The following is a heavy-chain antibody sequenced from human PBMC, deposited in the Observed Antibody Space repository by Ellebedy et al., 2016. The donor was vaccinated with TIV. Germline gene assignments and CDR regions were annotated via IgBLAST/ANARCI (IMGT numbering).Heavy chain of an antibody. CDR2: VYYSGSP. J-gene: IGHJ4*02. Sequence: MPSETLSLTCSVSGGSVSSTRYYWAWIRQPPGKGLEYIGSVYYSGSPYYNPSFKSRVTLSADTSKNPFSLNLRTVTAADTAVYYCARTDPWQPSDDWGQGILVSVSS. CDR1: GGSVSSTRYY. CDR3: ARTDPWQPSDD. D-gene: IGHD2-21*02. V-gene: IGHV4-39*01.